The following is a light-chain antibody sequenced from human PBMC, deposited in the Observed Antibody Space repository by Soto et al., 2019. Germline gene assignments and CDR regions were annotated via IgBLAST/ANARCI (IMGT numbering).Light chain of an antibody. CDR1: QSISSW. V-gene: IGKV1-5*01. CDR2: EAS. CDR3: QQYHRYSWT. Sequence: DIQMTQSPSTLSASVGDRVTITCGASQSISSWLAWYQEKPGKAPKLLIYEASILDTGVPSRFSGSGSGTEFTLTISSLQPDDFATYYCQQYHRYSWTFGQGTKVDI. J-gene: IGKJ1*01.